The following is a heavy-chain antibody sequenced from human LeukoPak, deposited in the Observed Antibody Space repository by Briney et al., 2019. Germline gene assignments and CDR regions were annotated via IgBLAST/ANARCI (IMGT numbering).Heavy chain of an antibody. CDR1: GGTFSSYA. J-gene: IGHJ4*02. V-gene: IGHV1-69*01. Sequence: GSSVKVSCKASGGTFSSYAISWVRQAPGQGLEWMGGLIPIFGTANYAQKFQGRVTITADESTSTAYMELSSLRSEDTAVYYCARDRDYGDDECFFDYWGQGTLVTVSS. CDR3: ARDRDYGDDECFFDY. CDR2: LIPIFGTA. D-gene: IGHD4-17*01.